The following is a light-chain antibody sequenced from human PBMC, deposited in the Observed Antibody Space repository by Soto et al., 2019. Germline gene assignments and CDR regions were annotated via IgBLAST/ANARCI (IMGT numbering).Light chain of an antibody. V-gene: IGKV3-20*01. Sequence: EIVLTQSPGTLSLSPGERATLSCRASQSVSSNYLAWYQQKPGQAPRLLIYGASSRATGIPDRFSGGGSGTDFTLTITRLEPEDFAVYFCLQYGGLPRTFGQGTKVDIK. CDR1: QSVSSNY. J-gene: IGKJ1*01. CDR3: LQYGGLPRT. CDR2: GAS.